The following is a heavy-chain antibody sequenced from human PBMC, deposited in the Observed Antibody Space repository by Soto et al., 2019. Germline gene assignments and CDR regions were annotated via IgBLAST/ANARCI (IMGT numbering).Heavy chain of an antibody. CDR1: GYTFTSYD. CDR2: MNPNSGNT. Sequence: ASVKVSCKASGYTFTSYDINWVRQATGQGLEWMGWMNPNSGNTGYAQKFQGRVTMTRNTSISTAYMELSSLRSEDTAVYYCARGGMVRGVIIRDYYYYYMDVWGKGTTVTVSS. V-gene: IGHV1-8*01. D-gene: IGHD3-10*01. CDR3: ARGGMVRGVIIRDYYYYYMDV. J-gene: IGHJ6*03.